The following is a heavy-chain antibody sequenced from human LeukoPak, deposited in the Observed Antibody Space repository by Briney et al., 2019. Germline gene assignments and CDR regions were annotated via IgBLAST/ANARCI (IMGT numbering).Heavy chain of an antibody. CDR3: AKGALYYYYYMDV. CDR2: IWYDGSNK. CDR1: GFTFSSYG. J-gene: IGHJ6*03. Sequence: GGSLRLSCAASGFTFSSYGMHWVRQAPGKGLEWVAVIWYDGSNKYYADSVKGRFTISGDNSKNTLYLQMNSLRAEDTAVYYCAKGALYYYYYMDVWGKGTTVTVSS. V-gene: IGHV3-33*06.